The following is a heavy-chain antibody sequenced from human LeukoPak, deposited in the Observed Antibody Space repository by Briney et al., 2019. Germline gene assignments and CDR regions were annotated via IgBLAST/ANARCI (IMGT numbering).Heavy chain of an antibody. J-gene: IGHJ4*02. D-gene: IGHD4-11*01. Sequence: ASVKVSCKASGGIFSSYAISWVRQAPGQGLEWMGGIIPIFGTANYAQKFQGRVTMTEDTSTDTAYMELSSLRSEDTAVYYCATDRPPYDYSNYGGFDYWGQGTLVTVSS. CDR1: GGIFSSYA. V-gene: IGHV1-69*06. CDR2: IIPIFGTA. CDR3: ATDRPPYDYSNYGGFDY.